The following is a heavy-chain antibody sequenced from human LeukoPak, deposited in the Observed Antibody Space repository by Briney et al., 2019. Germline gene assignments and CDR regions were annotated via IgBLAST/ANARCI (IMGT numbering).Heavy chain of an antibody. CDR3: ARGWSVTGTDY. CDR1: GYTFTGYY. D-gene: IGHD6-19*01. V-gene: IGHV1-2*02. CDR2: IIPNSGGT. Sequence: ASVKVSCKASGYTFTGYYMHWVRQAPGQGLEWMGWIIPNSGGTNYAQKFQGKVTMTRDTSISTAYMELSRLTSDDTAFYYCARGWSVTGTDYWGQGTPVTVSS. J-gene: IGHJ4*02.